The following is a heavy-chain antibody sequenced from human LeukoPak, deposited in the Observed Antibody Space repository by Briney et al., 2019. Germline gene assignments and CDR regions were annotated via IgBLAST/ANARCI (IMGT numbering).Heavy chain of an antibody. CDR1: GFTFSTYS. J-gene: IGHJ4*02. CDR2: IIGSSGYV. V-gene: IGHV3-21*06. Sequence: GGSLRLSCAASGFTFSTYSMNCVRQAPGKGLEWVSSIIGSSGYVYYVDSVKGRFTISRDNAKNSLYLHMNSLRADDTAVYYCARKIGDYKFDYWGQGVLVTVSS. D-gene: IGHD4-17*01. CDR3: ARKIGDYKFDY.